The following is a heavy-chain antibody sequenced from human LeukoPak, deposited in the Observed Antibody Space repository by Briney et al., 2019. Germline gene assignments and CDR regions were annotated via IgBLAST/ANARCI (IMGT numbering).Heavy chain of an antibody. J-gene: IGHJ5*02. CDR2: ISSSGSTI. CDR1: GFTFSDYY. CDR3: ARDFGYCSSTSCYGWFDP. D-gene: IGHD2-2*03. Sequence: GGSLRLSCAASGFTFSDYYMSWIRQAPGKGLEWVSYISSSGSTIYYADSVKGRFTISRDNAKNLLYLQMNSLRAEDTAVYYCARDFGYCSSTSCYGWFDPWGQGTLVAVSS. V-gene: IGHV3-11*04.